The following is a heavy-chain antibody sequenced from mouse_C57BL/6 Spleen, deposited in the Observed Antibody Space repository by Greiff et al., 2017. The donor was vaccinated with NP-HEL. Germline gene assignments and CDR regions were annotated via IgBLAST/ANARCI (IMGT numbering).Heavy chain of an antibody. CDR1: GYSITSGYY. CDR3: ARDGITTVDYYFDY. Sequence: ESGPGLVKPSQSLSLTCSVTGYSITSGYYWNWIRQFPGNKLEWMGYISYDGINNYNPSLKNRISITRDTSKNQFFLKLNSVTTEDTATYYCARDGITTVDYYFDYWGQGTTLTVSS. J-gene: IGHJ2*01. V-gene: IGHV3-6*01. D-gene: IGHD1-1*01. CDR2: ISYDGIN.